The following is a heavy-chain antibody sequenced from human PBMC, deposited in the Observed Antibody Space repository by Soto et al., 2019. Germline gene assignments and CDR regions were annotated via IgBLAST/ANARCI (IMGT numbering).Heavy chain of an antibody. J-gene: IGHJ4*02. Sequence: QVQLVQSGAEVKKPGASVKVSCKASGYTFNTYDIEWVRLATGQGLEWMGSINPNTGSTDYAQKFQGRVTMTMTTSISTAYLELSSLRSDDTAIYYCARTMGGIAAAGSDFWGQGTRVTVSA. CDR3: ARTMGGIAAAGSDF. V-gene: IGHV1-8*01. CDR1: GYTFNTYD. CDR2: INPNTGST. D-gene: IGHD6-13*01.